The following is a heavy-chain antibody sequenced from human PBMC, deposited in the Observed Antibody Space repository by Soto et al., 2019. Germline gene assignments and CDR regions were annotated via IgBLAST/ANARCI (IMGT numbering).Heavy chain of an antibody. D-gene: IGHD6-6*01. J-gene: IGHJ4*02. CDR3: AKVYQLNYYFDY. CDR2: ISGSGGST. V-gene: IGHV3-23*01. CDR1: GFTFSGYA. Sequence: EVQLLESGGGLVQPGGSLRLSSAASGFTFSGYAMSWVRQAPGKGLEWVSGISGSGGSTYYADSAKGRFTISRDNSKNTLYLQMNSLRAEDTAVYYCAKVYQLNYYFDYWGQGTLVTVSS.